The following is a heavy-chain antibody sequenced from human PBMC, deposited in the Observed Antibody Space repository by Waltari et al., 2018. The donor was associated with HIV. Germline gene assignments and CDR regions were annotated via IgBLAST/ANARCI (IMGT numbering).Heavy chain of an antibody. CDR3: VRGLYGWYSFDY. Sequence: EVQLVESGGALMQSGRSLRLSCRSSGFTFGDHAVTWVRQAPGKGLQWVALIRSKSYDGGTTEYAASVRGRFIISRDDSKSIAYLQMNSLKIEDTAVYYCVRGLYGWYSFDYWGQGTLVTVSS. CDR1: GFTFGDHA. CDR2: IRSKSYDGGTT. D-gene: IGHD2-15*01. J-gene: IGHJ4*02. V-gene: IGHV3-49*04.